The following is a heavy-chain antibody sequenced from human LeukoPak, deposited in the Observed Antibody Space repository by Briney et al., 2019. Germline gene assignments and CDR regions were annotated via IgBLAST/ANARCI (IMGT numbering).Heavy chain of an antibody. Sequence: KPSETLSLTCTVSGGSISSYYWSWIRQPPGKGLEWIGYIYYSGSTNYNPSLKSRVTISVDTSKNQFSLKLSSVTAADTAVYYCARDEGSSSSNAFDIWGQGTMVTVSS. D-gene: IGHD6-13*01. CDR3: ARDEGSSSSNAFDI. CDR1: GGSISSYY. V-gene: IGHV4-59*01. J-gene: IGHJ3*02. CDR2: IYYSGST.